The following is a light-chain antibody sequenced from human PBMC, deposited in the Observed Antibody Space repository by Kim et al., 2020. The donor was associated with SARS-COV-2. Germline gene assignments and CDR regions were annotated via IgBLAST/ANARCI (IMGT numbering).Light chain of an antibody. J-gene: IGLJ3*02. CDR3: QSYDNTNWV. Sequence: TVPIPCNRSSGSIASSYVQWFQQRPASAPTTVIYEDYHRPSGVPDRFSGSTDRSSNSASLTISGLEFEDEADYYCQSYDNTNWVLGGGTQLTVL. V-gene: IGLV6-57*03. CDR1: SGSIASSY. CDR2: EDY.